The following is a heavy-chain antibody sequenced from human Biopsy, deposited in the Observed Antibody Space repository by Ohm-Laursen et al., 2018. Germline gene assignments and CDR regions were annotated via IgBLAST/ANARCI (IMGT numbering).Heavy chain of an antibody. D-gene: IGHD3-3*01. CDR1: GFSFTGYY. V-gene: IGHV1-2*02. J-gene: IGHJ4*02. Sequence: ASVKVSCKASGFSFTGYYIHWVRQAPGHGLEWMGWINPNSGNANYAQSFQGRLTVTRDTPISTAYMELTSLTFDDTAIYYCARVPAYPSIDGYYGLDLWGQGNPGHRLL. CDR2: INPNSGNA. CDR3: ARVPAYPSIDGYYGLDL.